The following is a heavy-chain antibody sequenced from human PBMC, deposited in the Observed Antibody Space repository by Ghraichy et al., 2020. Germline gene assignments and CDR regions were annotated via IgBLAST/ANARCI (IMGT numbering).Heavy chain of an antibody. CDR1: GFTFSSYN. V-gene: IGHV3-48*02. J-gene: IGHJ4*02. Sequence: GGSLRLSCAATGFTFSSYNVNWVRQAPGKGLEWVAYISDSSRAKYYADSVKGRFTVSRDNAKNSLYLQMNSLRDEDTAVYFCVRDGGFDYWGQGTLVTVSS. CDR3: VRDGGFDY. CDR2: ISDSSRAK.